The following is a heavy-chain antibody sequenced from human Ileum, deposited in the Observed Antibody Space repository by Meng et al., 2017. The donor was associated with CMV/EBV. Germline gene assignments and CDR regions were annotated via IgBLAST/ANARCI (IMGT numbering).Heavy chain of an antibody. CDR1: GFIFSSHG. CDR2: VNSKNTAT. D-gene: IGHD6-19*01. CDR3: VRSSGWALFDY. V-gene: IGHV1-2*02. J-gene: IGHJ4*02. Sequence: QLVESGGGVVQPGGSLRLSCAASGFIFSSHGMHWVRQAPGKGLEWMGWVNSKNTATNYARKFQGRVSMTRDTSISTAHMELSRLMSDDTAVYYCVRSSGWALFDYWGQGTLVTVSS.